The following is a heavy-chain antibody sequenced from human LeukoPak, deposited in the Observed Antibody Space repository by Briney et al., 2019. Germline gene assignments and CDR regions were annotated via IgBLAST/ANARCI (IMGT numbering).Heavy chain of an antibody. D-gene: IGHD6-13*01. V-gene: IGHV3-23*01. CDR2: ISGSGGST. CDR1: GFTFSSYA. CDR3: ARSSTESSSWHSYFDY. Sequence: GGSLRLSCAASGFTFSSYAMSWVRQAPGTGLEWVSTISGSGGSTYYADSVKGRFTISRDNSKNTLYLQMNSLRAEDTAVYYCARSSTESSSWHSYFDYWGQGTLVTVSS. J-gene: IGHJ4*02.